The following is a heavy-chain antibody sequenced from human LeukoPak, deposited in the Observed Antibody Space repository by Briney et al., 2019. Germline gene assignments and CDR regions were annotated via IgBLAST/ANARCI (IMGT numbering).Heavy chain of an antibody. D-gene: IGHD2-15*01. CDR3: GRVGCTGGTCKPYAYYATDV. CDR2: IWYDGSDK. Sequence: GGSLRLSCAASGFTFNTYAMHWVRQAPGKGLEWVAIIWYDGSDKYYADSVRGRFTISRDNSKNTLYLQMNSLRAEDTAVYYCGRVGCTGGTCKPYAYYATDVWGQGTTVTVSS. V-gene: IGHV3-33*01. CDR1: GFTFNTYA. J-gene: IGHJ6*02.